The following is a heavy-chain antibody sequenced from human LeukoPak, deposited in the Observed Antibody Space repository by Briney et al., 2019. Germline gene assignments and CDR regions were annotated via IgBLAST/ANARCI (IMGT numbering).Heavy chain of an antibody. D-gene: IGHD3-10*01. V-gene: IGHV1-8*01. J-gene: IGHJ6*02. CDR2: MNPNSGNT. CDR1: GYTFTSYD. CDR3: ARARAKRRYYYGMDV. Sequence: ASVKVSCKASGYTFTSYDISWVRQATGQGLEWMGWMNPNSGNTGYAQKFQGKVTMTRNTSISTAYMELSSLRSEDTAVYYCARARAKRRYYYGMDVWGQGTTVTVSS.